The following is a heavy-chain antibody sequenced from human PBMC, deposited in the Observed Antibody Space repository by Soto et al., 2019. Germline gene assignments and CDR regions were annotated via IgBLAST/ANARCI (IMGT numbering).Heavy chain of an antibody. CDR2: ISSSSSYI. D-gene: IGHD2-2*01. Sequence: PGGSLRLSCAASGFTFRSYSMNWVRQAPGKGLEWVSSISSSSSYIYYADSVKGRFTISRDNAKNSLYLQMNSLRAEDTAVYYCARDNSNLNIVVVPAAIHPWGQGTLVTVSS. CDR1: GFTFRSYS. J-gene: IGHJ4*02. V-gene: IGHV3-21*01. CDR3: ARDNSNLNIVVVPAAIHP.